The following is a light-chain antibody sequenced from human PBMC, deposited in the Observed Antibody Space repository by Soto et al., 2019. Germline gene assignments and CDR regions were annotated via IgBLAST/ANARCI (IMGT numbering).Light chain of an antibody. CDR1: QDILKY. J-gene: IGKJ2*01. CDR3: QQSDDLPYA. CDR2: DAS. Sequence: GDRVTITCQATQDILKYLNWYQQTPGKAPKLLIYDASSLETGVPPRFSGSGSGTYFTFTISSLQPEDLATYYCQQSDDLPYAFGQGTKLEIK. V-gene: IGKV1-33*01.